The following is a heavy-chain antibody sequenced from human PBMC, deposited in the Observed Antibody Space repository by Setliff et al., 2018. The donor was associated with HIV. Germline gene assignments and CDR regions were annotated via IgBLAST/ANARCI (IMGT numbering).Heavy chain of an antibody. J-gene: IGHJ4*02. CDR2: ISPKYGGT. D-gene: IGHD2-2*01. CDR1: GYSFSDYY. Sequence: ASVKVSCKASGYSFSDYYIHWVRQAPGHGFQWMVWISPKYGGTNYAQNFQGRVTMTRDTSISTAYMELSSLGSDDTAVYFCARDTSSSYWGQGTPVTVSS. V-gene: IGHV1-2*02. CDR3: ARDTSSSY.